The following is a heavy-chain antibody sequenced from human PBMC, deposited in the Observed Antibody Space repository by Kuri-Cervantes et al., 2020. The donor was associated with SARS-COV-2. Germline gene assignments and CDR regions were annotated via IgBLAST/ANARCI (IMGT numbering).Heavy chain of an antibody. CDR3: ARLGKDSSSPCDY. CDR2: IYHSGST. V-gene: IGHV4-38-2*01. Sequence: SETLSLTCAVSGYSISSGYYWGWIRQPPGKGLEWIGSIYHSGSTYYNPPLKSRVTISVDTSKNQFSLKLSSVTAADTAVYYCARLGKDSSSPCDYWGQGTLVTVSS. J-gene: IGHJ4*02. CDR1: GYSISSGYY. D-gene: IGHD6-6*01.